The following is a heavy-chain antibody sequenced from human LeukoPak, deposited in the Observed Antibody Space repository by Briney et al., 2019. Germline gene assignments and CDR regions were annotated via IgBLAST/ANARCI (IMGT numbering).Heavy chain of an antibody. CDR2: ISSNGGST. CDR1: GFTFSSYA. Sequence: PGGSLRLSCSAYGFTFSSYARHWLRQAPGKGLEYVSAISSNGGSTYYADSVKGRFTISRDNSKNTLYLQMSSLRAEDTAAYYSVKDYDIVGWNWFYPWGQGTLVTVSS. D-gene: IGHD2-21*01. CDR3: VKDYDIVGWNWFYP. J-gene: IGHJ5*02. V-gene: IGHV3-64D*06.